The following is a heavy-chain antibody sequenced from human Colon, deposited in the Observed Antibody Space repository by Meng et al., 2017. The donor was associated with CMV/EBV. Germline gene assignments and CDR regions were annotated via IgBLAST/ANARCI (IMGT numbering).Heavy chain of an antibody. J-gene: IGHJ4*02. D-gene: IGHD1-1*01. CDR1: GDSLNRGGYY. CDR2: IYSGGTT. CDR3: AGRRRGTFAF. Sequence: SETLSLTCNVSGDSLNRGGYYWTWIRQHPERGLEWIGYIYSGGTTYYNPSLTSRATISMGASEGQFSLTLRSVTASDTAVYYCAGRRRGTFAFWGQGVLVTAPQ. V-gene: IGHV4-31*03.